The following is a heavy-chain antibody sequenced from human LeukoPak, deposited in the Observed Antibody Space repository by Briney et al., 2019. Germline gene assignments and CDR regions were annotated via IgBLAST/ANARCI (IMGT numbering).Heavy chain of an antibody. V-gene: IGHV1-69*13. Sequence: ASVTVSCKASGGTFSSYAISWVRQAPGQGLEWMGGIIPIFGTANYAQKFRGRVTITADESTSTAYMELSSLRSEDTAVYYCARDIVVALPYYYYYGMDVWGQGTTVTISS. J-gene: IGHJ6*02. CDR2: IIPIFGTA. D-gene: IGHD2-2*01. CDR1: GGTFSSYA. CDR3: ARDIVVALPYYYYYGMDV.